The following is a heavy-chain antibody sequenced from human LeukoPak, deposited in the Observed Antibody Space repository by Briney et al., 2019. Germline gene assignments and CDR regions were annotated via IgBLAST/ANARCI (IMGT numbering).Heavy chain of an antibody. D-gene: IGHD3-22*01. CDR1: VYTFTSYY. Sequence: GASVKVSCKASVYTFTSYYMHWVRQAPGQGLEWMGWINPNSGGTNYAQKFQGRVTMTRDTSISTAYMELSRLRSDDTAVYYCASSPGTMIVALDYWGQGTLVTVSS. CDR2: INPNSGGT. J-gene: IGHJ4*02. CDR3: ASSPGTMIVALDY. V-gene: IGHV1-2*02.